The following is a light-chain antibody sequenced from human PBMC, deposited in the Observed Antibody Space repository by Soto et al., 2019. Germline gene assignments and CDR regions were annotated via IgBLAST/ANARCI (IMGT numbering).Light chain of an antibody. J-gene: IGKJ1*01. CDR3: QQSYGTPWT. V-gene: IGKV1-39*01. Sequence: DIQMTQSPSSLSASVGERITITFGASQNISSYLNWYQQKPGKAPKLLIYAASSLQSGVPSRFSGSGSGTDFTLTISSLQPEDFATYYCQQSYGTPWTFGQGTKVDIK. CDR1: QNISSY. CDR2: AAS.